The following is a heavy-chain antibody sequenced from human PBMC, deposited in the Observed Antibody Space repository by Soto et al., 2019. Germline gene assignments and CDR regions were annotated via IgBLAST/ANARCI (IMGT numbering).Heavy chain of an antibody. CDR1: GFTFSSYA. V-gene: IGHV3-23*01. CDR2: ISGSGGST. CDR3: AMYTSNHLDTYYVFWGGSAKLYYYCMDV. D-gene: IGHD3-3*01. J-gene: IGHJ6*02. Sequence: GGSLRLSCAASGFTFSSYAMSWVRQAPGKGLEWVSAISGSGGSTYYADSVKGRFTISRDNSKNTLYLQMNSLRAENTAVYYFAMYTSNHLDTYYVFWGGSAKLYYYCMDVWGQGTTVTVSS.